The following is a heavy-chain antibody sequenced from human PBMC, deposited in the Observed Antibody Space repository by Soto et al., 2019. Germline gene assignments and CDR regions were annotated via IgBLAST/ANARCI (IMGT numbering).Heavy chain of an antibody. J-gene: IGHJ4*02. D-gene: IGHD5-12*01. CDR3: ARAERYSGYHFDC. Sequence: QVQLVESGGGVVQPGRSLRLSCAASGFTFSSYGMHWVRQAPGKGLEWVAVIWYDGSNKYYADSVKGRFTISRDNSKNTLYLQMNSLRAEDTAVYYCARAERYSGYHFDCWGQGTLVTVSS. CDR1: GFTFSSYG. CDR2: IWYDGSNK. V-gene: IGHV3-33*01.